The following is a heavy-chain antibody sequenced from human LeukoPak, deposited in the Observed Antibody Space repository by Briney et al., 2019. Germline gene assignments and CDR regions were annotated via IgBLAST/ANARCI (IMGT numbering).Heavy chain of an antibody. CDR3: AREDWDIVVVVAAHWFDP. J-gene: IGHJ5*02. D-gene: IGHD2-15*01. Sequence: ASVKVSCKASGYTFTGYYMHWVRQAPGQGLEWMGWINPNSGGTNYAQKFQGRVTMTRDTSISTAYMELSRLRSDDTAVYYCAREDWDIVVVVAAHWFDPWGQGTLVTVSS. CDR1: GYTFTGYY. V-gene: IGHV1-2*02. CDR2: INPNSGGT.